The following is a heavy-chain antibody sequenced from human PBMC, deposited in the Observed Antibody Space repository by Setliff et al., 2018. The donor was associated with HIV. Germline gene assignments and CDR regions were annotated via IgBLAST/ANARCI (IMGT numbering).Heavy chain of an antibody. Sequence: GASVKVSCKASKYTFTDYYMHWVQQAPGKGLEWMGGIIPISGTVNYAQKFWGRVTITTHESTSTAYMELSSLRSEDTAVYYCARDFGGYCSSMSCPGLFDPWGQGTLVTVSS. CDR3: ARDFGGYCSSMSCPGLFDP. V-gene: IGHV1-69*05. CDR1: KYTFTDYY. CDR2: IIPISGTV. D-gene: IGHD2-2*01. J-gene: IGHJ5*02.